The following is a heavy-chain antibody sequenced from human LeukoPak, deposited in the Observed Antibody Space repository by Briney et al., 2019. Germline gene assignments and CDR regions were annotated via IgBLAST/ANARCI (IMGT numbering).Heavy chain of an antibody. J-gene: IGHJ4*02. CDR2: ISGSGGST. V-gene: IGHV3-23*01. CDR3: AKAHCSGGSCYSGFDY. D-gene: IGHD2-15*01. CDR1: GFTFSSYG. Sequence: PGGSLRLSCAASGFTFSSYGMSRVRQAPGRGLEWVSAISGSGGSTYYADSVKGRFTISRDNSKNTLYLQMNSLRAEDTAVYYCAKAHCSGGSCYSGFDYWGQGTLVTVSS.